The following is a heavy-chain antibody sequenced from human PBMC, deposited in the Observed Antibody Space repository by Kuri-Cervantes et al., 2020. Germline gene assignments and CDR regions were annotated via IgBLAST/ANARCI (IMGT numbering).Heavy chain of an antibody. D-gene: IGHD3-3*01. V-gene: IGHV4-34*01. J-gene: IGHJ5*02. CDR3: ARSKYYNSWSGANWFDP. CDR1: GGSFSDYY. CDR2: INHSGST. Sequence: GSLRLSCAVYGGSFSDYYWSWIRQPPGKGLEWIGEINHSGSTNYNPSLKSRVTISLDTSKNQFSLNLNSVTAADTAVYYCARSKYYNSWSGANWFDPWGQGTLVTVSS.